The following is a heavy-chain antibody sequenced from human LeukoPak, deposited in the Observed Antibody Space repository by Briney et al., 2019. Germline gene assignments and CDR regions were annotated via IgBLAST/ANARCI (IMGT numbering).Heavy chain of an antibody. CDR2: FDPEDGET. CDR1: GYTLTELS. V-gene: IGHV1-24*01. J-gene: IGHJ4*02. Sequence: ASVKVSCKVSGYTLTELSMHWVRQAPGKGLEWMGGFDPEDGETIYAQKFQGRVTMTEDTSTDTAYMELSGLRSEDTAVYYCATNLNTMVRGVIITSSLGKFDYWGQGTLVTVSS. CDR3: ATNLNTMVRGVIITSSLGKFDY. D-gene: IGHD3-10*01.